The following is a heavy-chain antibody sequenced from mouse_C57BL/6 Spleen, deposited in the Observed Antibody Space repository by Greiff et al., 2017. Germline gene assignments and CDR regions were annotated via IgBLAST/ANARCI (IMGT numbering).Heavy chain of an antibody. D-gene: IGHD1-1*01. CDR2: IWTGGGN. CDR1: GFSLTSYA. CDR3: ARFTTVVGMDY. Sequence: VMLVESGPGLVAPSQSLSITCTVSGFSLTSYAISWVRQPPGKGLEWLGVIWTGGGNNYNSALKSRLSISKDNSKSQVFLKMNSLQTDDTARYYCARFTTVVGMDYWGQGTSVTVSS. J-gene: IGHJ4*01. V-gene: IGHV2-9-1*01.